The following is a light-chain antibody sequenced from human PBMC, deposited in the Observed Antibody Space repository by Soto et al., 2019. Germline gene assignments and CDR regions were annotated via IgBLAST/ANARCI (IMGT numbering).Light chain of an antibody. CDR1: SGSVSTSYY. CDR2: STN. V-gene: IGLV8-61*01. CDR3: VLYMGSGIWV. Sequence: QAVVPQEPSFSVSPGGTVTLTCGLSSGSVSTSYYPSWYQQTPGQAPRTLIYSTNTRSSGVPDRFSGSILGNKAALTITGAQADDESDYYCVLYMGSGIWVFGGGTQLPVL. J-gene: IGLJ7*01.